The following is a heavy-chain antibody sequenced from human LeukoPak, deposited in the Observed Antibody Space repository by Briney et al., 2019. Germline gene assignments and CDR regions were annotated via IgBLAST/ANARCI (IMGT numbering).Heavy chain of an antibody. D-gene: IGHD6-13*01. J-gene: IGHJ4*02. Sequence: SETLSLTCSVSGDSLGIYKWSWIRQPPGKGLEWIAHISSSGSAIYNPSLKSRVTISVDASKNQFSLKLSSVTAADTAVYFCARVAAAGNYYFDYWGQGTLVTVSS. CDR1: GDSLGIYK. CDR3: ARVAAAGNYYFDY. V-gene: IGHV4-59*12. CDR2: ISSSGSA.